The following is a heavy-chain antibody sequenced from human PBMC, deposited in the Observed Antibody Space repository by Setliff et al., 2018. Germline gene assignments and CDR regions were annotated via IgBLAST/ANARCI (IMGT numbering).Heavy chain of an antibody. CDR2: IIPILGTT. CDR3: ASALIRRVAVAGRSQFDY. J-gene: IGHJ4*01. V-gene: IGHV1-69*05. Sequence: SVKVSCKASGGFSTHAISWVRQVPGQGPEWMGGIIPILGTTDYAQNFQGRVTITTDESTSSAYLEMSNLRSEDTAVYYCASALIRRVAVAGRSQFDYWGQGTLVTVSS. D-gene: IGHD6-19*01. CDR1: GGFSTHA.